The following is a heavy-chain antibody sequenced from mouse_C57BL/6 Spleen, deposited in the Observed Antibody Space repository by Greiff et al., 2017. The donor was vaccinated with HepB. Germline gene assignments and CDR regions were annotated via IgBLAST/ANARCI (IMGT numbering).Heavy chain of an antibody. CDR3: ARYPGNDRDY. J-gene: IGHJ4*01. CDR1: GFTFSDYG. Sequence: EVKLVESGGGLVKPGGSLKLSCAASGFTFSDYGMHWVRQAPEKGLEWVAYISSGSSTIYYADTVKGRFTISRDNAKNTLFLQMTSRRSEDTAMYYCARYPGNDRDYWGQGTSVTVSS. V-gene: IGHV5-17*01. CDR2: ISSGSSTI. D-gene: IGHD2-1*01.